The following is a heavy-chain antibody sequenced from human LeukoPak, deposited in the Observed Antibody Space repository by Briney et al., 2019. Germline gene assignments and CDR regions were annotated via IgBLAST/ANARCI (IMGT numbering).Heavy chain of an antibody. D-gene: IGHD3-9*01. V-gene: IGHV3-74*01. J-gene: IGHJ4*02. CDR2: INSDGRST. Sequence: PGGSLRLSCADSGFTFSNAWMSWVRQAPGKGLVWVSRINSDGRSTNYADSVKGRFTISRDNAKNTLYLQMNSLRAEDTAVYYCARGADSGYSSDNWGQGTLVSVSS. CDR3: ARGADSGYSSDN. CDR1: GFTFSNAW.